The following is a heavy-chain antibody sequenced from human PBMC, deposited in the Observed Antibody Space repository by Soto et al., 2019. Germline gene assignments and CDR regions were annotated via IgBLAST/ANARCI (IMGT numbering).Heavy chain of an antibody. CDR3: TTFSTIFGVVLGEMARGFDP. D-gene: IGHD3-3*01. V-gene: IGHV3-15*01. CDR1: GFTFSNAG. CDR2: IKSKTDGGTT. Sequence: PGGSLRLSCAASGFTFSNAGMSWVRKAPGKGLEWVGRIKSKTDGGTTDYAAPVKGRFTISRDDSKNTLYLQMNSLKTEDTAVYYCTTFSTIFGVVLGEMARGFDPWGQGALVTVSS. J-gene: IGHJ5*02.